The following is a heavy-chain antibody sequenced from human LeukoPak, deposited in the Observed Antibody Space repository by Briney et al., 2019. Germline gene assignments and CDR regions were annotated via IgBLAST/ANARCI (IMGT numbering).Heavy chain of an antibody. CDR1: GFTFSSYA. CDR3: ARGRRGQLTRYYFDY. CDR2: ISYDGSNK. J-gene: IGHJ4*02. V-gene: IGHV3-30*04. D-gene: IGHD3-9*01. Sequence: PGRSLRLSCAASGFTFSSYAMHWVRQAPGRGLEWEAVISYDGSNKYYADSVKGRFTISRDNSKNTLYLQMNSLRAEDTAVYYCARGRRGQLTRYYFDYWGQGTLVTVSS.